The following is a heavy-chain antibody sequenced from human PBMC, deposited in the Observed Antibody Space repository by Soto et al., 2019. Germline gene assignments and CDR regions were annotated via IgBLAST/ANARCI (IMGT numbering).Heavy chain of an antibody. CDR1: GYTLTELS. D-gene: IGHD3-9*01. Sequence: GASVKVSCTVSGYTLTELSMHWVRQAPGKGLEWMGGFDPEDGETIYAQKFQGRVTMTEDTSTDTAYMELSSLRSEDTAVYYCATAANDILTGRPYYYYYMDVWGKGTTVTVSS. CDR2: FDPEDGET. V-gene: IGHV1-24*01. CDR3: ATAANDILTGRPYYYYYMDV. J-gene: IGHJ6*03.